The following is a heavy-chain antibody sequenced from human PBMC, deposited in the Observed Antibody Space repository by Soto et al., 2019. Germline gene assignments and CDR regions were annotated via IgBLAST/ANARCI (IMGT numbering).Heavy chain of an antibody. CDR1: GGSFSGHY. CDR3: ARESLTPHTREYYFDY. CDR2: INHSGST. V-gene: IGHV4-34*01. Sequence: PSETLSLTCAVSGGSFSGHYWSWIRQPPGKGLAWIGEINHSGSTNYNPSLKSRVTISVDTSKNQFSRKLSSVTAADTAVYYCARESLTPHTREYYFDYWGQGTLVTVSS. J-gene: IGHJ4*02.